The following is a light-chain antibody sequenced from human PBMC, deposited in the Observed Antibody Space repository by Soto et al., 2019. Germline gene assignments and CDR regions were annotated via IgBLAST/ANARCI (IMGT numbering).Light chain of an antibody. J-gene: IGKJ5*01. CDR3: QQRNDWPRIT. Sequence: EIVLTQSPATLSLSPGERATLSCRASQTIKTYLAWYQQKPGQAPRLLISDASNRATGVPPRFSGSGSGTDFTLTINNLEPEDFAVYFCQQRNDWPRITFGQGTRLEIK. CDR2: DAS. V-gene: IGKV3-11*01. CDR1: QTIKTY.